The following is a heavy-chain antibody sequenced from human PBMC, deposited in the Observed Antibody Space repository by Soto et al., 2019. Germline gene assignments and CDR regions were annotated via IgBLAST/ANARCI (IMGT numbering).Heavy chain of an antibody. CDR2: IYYSGRT. CDR3: ARSYYDFWSCYYSWFDP. J-gene: IGHJ5*02. CDR1: GGSISRYY. D-gene: IGHD3-3*01. V-gene: IGHV4-59*01. Sequence: SETLSLTCTVSGGSISRYYWSWIRQPPGKGLEWIGNIYYSGRTKYNPSRKSRVTISVDTSKNQFSLKLSSVTAADTAVYYCARSYYDFWSCYYSWFDPWGQGTLVTVSS.